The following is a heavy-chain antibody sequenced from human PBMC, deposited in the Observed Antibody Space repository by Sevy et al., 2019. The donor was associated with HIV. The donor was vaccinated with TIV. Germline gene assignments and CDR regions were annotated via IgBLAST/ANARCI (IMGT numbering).Heavy chain of an antibody. CDR1: GGSISSYY. V-gene: IGHV4-59*01. Sequence: SETPSLTCTVSGGSISSYYWSWIRQPPGKGLEWIGYIYYSGSTNYNPSLKSRVTISVDTSKNQFSLKLSSVTAADTAVHYCARISDYGEDTAHDAFDIWGQGTMVTVSS. D-gene: IGHD4-17*01. CDR3: ARISDYGEDTAHDAFDI. CDR2: IYYSGST. J-gene: IGHJ3*02.